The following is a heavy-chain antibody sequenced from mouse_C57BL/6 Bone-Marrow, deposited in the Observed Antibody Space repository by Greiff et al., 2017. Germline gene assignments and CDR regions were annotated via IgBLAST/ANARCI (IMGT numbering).Heavy chain of an antibody. J-gene: IGHJ2*01. Sequence: QVQLQQSGAELVRPGTSVKMSCKASGYTFTNYWIGWAKQRPGHGLEWIGDIYPGGGCTNYNEKFKGKATLTADKSSSTAYMQFRSLTSEDSASDDCARDYYGYGLDYWGQGTTLTVSA. CDR2: IYPGGGCT. CDR1: GYTFTNYW. D-gene: IGHD2-2*01. V-gene: IGHV1-63*01. CDR3: ARDYYGYGLDY.